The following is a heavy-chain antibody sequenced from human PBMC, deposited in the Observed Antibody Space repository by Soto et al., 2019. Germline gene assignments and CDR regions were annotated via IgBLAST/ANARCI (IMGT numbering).Heavy chain of an antibody. Sequence: QVQLVQSGAEVKKPGSSVKVSCKASGGTFSSYAISWVRQAPGQGLEWMGGIIPISGTATYAQKVQGRVTITADESTSTVYMGLSSLRSEDTAVYFCARSQGSSTSLEIYYYYYDGMDVWGQGTTVTVSS. CDR3: ARSQGSSTSLEIYYYYYDGMDV. J-gene: IGHJ6*02. V-gene: IGHV1-69*01. D-gene: IGHD2-2*01. CDR1: GGTFSSYA. CDR2: IIPISGTA.